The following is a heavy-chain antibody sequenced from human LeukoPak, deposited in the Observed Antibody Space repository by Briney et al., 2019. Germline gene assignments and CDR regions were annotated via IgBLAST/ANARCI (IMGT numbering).Heavy chain of an antibody. CDR2: INSDGSST. V-gene: IGHV3-74*01. J-gene: IGHJ3*02. Sequence: GGSLRLSCAASGFTFSSYWMHWVRQAPGKGLVWVSRINSDGSSTSYADSVKGRFTISRDNAKNTLYLQMNSLRAEDTAVYYCARSPLQLWDAFDIWGQGTMATVSS. D-gene: IGHD5-18*01. CDR3: ARSPLQLWDAFDI. CDR1: GFTFSSYW.